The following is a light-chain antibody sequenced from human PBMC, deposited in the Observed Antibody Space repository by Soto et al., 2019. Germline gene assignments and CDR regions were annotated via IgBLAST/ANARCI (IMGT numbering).Light chain of an antibody. V-gene: IGKV3-11*01. CDR1: QSVSSY. CDR2: DAS. CDR3: QQRSHWPPLT. J-gene: IGKJ4*01. Sequence: EIVLTQSPATLSLSPGERATLSCRASQSVSSYLAWYQQKPGQAPRLLIYDASNRATGIPARFSGSGSGTDFTLTIRSLEPEDFAVYYCQQRSHWPPLTFGGVTKVEIK.